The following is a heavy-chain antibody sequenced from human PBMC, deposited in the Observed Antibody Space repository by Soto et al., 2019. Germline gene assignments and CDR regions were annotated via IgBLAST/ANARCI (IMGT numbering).Heavy chain of an antibody. J-gene: IGHJ4*02. CDR1: GGSFSGYY. D-gene: IGHD2-2*01. V-gene: IGHV4-34*01. CDR2: INHSGST. CDR3: ARVTEVKYPHRANSCRFDY. Sequence: SETLSLTCAVYGGSFSGYYWSWIRQPPGKGLEWIGEINHSGSTNYNPSLKSRVTISVDTSKNQFSLKLSSVTAADTAVYYCARVTEVKYPHRANSCRFDYWGQGTLVTVSS.